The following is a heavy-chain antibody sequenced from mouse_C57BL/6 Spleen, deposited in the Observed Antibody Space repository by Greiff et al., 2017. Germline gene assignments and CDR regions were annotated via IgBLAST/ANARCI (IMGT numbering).Heavy chain of an antibody. CDR1: GYTFTDYY. D-gene: IGHD3-2*02. V-gene: IGHV1-75*01. CDR2: IFPGSGST. Sequence: QVQLKESGPELVKPGASVKISCKASGYTFTDYYINWVKQRPGQGLEWIGWIFPGSGSTYYNEKFKGKATLTVDKSSSTAYMLLSSLTSEDSAVYFCARAEDSSGYDWYFDVWGTGTTVTVSS. CDR3: ARAEDSSGYDWYFDV. J-gene: IGHJ1*03.